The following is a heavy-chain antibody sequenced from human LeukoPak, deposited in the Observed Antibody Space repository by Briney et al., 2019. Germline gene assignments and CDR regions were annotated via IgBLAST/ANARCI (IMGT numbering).Heavy chain of an antibody. V-gene: IGHV4-39*01. CDR1: GGSMRSSGSY. CDR2: IYYSGST. Sequence: PSETLSLTCSVSGGSMRSSGSYWGWIRQAPGKGLEWIGSIYYSGSTYYNPSLKSRVTISVDTSKNQFSLKVRSVTAAETAVYYCARHPHNGWYCFYCCGQGTLVTVSS. J-gene: IGHJ4*02. CDR3: ARHPHNGWYCFYC. D-gene: IGHD6-19*01.